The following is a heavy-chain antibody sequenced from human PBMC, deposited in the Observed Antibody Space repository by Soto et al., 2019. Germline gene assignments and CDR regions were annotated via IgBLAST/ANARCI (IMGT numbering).Heavy chain of an antibody. CDR2: VDTSGIT. CDR1: GGSLSDYS. V-gene: IGHV4-34*01. CDR3: ARDAQTPYYYGSGSEAPYYFDY. D-gene: IGHD3-10*01. Sequence: PSDTLCLTCAVYGGSLSDYSWTWIRQAPRRGLEWIGEVDTSGITNYNPSLESRVTFSIDTSNSQFSLRLSSVTAADTAVYYCARDAQTPYYYGSGSEAPYYFDYWGQGTLVTVSS. J-gene: IGHJ4*02.